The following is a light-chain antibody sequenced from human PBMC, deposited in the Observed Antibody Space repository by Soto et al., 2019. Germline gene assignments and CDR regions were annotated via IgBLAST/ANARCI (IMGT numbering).Light chain of an antibody. CDR3: QQRSNRPRFT. Sequence: EIVMTQSPATLSVSPGERATLSCRASQSVDNYLAWYQQKPGQAPRLLIYDVSNRATGTPARFSGSGSGTDFTLSISSLEPEDFAVYYCQQRSNRPRFTFGPGTKVDIK. CDR2: DVS. J-gene: IGKJ3*01. V-gene: IGKV3-11*01. CDR1: QSVDNY.